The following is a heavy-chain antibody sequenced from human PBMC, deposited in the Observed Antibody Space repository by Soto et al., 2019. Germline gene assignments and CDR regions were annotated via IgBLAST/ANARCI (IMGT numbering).Heavy chain of an antibody. CDR1: GFTVSSNY. D-gene: IGHD3-3*01. Sequence: GGSLRLSCAASGFTVSSNYMSWVRQAPGKGLEWVSVIYSGGSTYYADSVKGRFTISRHNSKNTLYLQMNSLRAEDTAVYYCARSNYDFWSGYYDYWGQGTLVTVSS. CDR2: IYSGGST. J-gene: IGHJ4*02. V-gene: IGHV3-53*04. CDR3: ARSNYDFWSGYYDY.